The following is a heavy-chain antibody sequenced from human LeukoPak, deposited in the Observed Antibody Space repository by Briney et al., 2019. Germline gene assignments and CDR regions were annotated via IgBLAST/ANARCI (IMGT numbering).Heavy chain of an antibody. CDR2: INPNSGNT. D-gene: IGHD5-18*01. J-gene: IGHJ6*03. V-gene: IGHV1-8*01. CDR3: ATSSRGYSYGPSPSPYYMDV. CDR1: GYRFTSYD. Sequence: GASVKVSCKASGYRFTSYDLNWVRQATGQGLEWMGWINPNSGNTGYAQKFQGRVTITRNTPLSTAYMELSSLRSEDTAVYYCATSSRGYSYGPSPSPYYMDVWGKGTTVTVSS.